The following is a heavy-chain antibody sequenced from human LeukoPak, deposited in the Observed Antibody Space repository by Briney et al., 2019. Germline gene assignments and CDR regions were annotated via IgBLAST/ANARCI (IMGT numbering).Heavy chain of an antibody. J-gene: IGHJ4*02. CDR1: GFTFTGYY. Sequence: ASVKVSCMASGFTFTGYYMHWVRQAPGQGLEWMGIINPSSGSTSYAQKFQGRVSMTRDTSTSTVYMELSSLRSEDTAVYYCARDRKWFGELLSTTDYWGQGTLVTVSS. V-gene: IGHV1-46*01. CDR3: ARDRKWFGELLSTTDY. D-gene: IGHD3-10*01. CDR2: INPSSGST.